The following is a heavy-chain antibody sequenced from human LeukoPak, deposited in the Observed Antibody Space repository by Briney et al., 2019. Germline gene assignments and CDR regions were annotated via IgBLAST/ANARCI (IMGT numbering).Heavy chain of an antibody. J-gene: IGHJ4*02. CDR3: ARLERRDGYKDFDY. CDR1: GYTFTGYY. CDR2: INPNSGGT. D-gene: IGHD5-24*01. V-gene: IGHV1-2*06. Sequence: ASVKVSCKASGYTFTGYYMHWVRQAPGQGLEWMGRINPNSGGTNYAQKFQGRVTMTRDTSISTAYLQWSSLKASDTAMYYCARLERRDGYKDFDYWGQGTLVTVSS.